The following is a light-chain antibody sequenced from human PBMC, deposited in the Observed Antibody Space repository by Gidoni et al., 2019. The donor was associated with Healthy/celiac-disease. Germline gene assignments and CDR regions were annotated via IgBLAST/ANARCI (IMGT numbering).Light chain of an antibody. Sequence: EIVLTQSPATLSLSPGERATPTGRASQSVSSYVAWYHQQPGQAPRLLIYDASNRATGIPARFSGSGSGTDFTLTISILEPEDFAVYYWQQRSNWPLTFGGXTKVEIK. CDR3: QQRSNWPLT. CDR2: DAS. CDR1: QSVSSY. V-gene: IGKV3-11*01. J-gene: IGKJ4*01.